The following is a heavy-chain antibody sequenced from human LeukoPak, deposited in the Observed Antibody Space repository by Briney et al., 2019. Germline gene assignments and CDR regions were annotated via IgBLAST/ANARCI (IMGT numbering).Heavy chain of an antibody. CDR3: GRVAINANNGMDV. V-gene: IGHV3-72*01. J-gene: IGHJ6*02. CDR2: SRNNASSYTS. Sequence: GGSLRLSCAASGFSFSDHYRDWVRQAPGRGLEGVGRSRNNASSYTSEYAASENGRFTISSDVSTSSLYLQMNSLKTEDTAVYYCGRVAINANNGMDVWGQGTTVTVSS. D-gene: IGHD1/OR15-1a*01. CDR1: GFSFSDHY.